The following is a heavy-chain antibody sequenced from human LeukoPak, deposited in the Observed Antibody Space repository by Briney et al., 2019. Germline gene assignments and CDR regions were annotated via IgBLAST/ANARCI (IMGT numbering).Heavy chain of an antibody. V-gene: IGHV3-23*01. Sequence: PGGSLRLSCAASGFTFSSYAMSWVRQAPGKGLEWVSGISGSGGGSTYDAASGRGGFTISRDNSNNTLYLQMNSLRAEDTAVYYCAKNTMSGDFYDYWAQGTLVTVSS. CDR1: GFTFSSYA. CDR2: ISGSGGGST. CDR3: AKNTMSGDFYDY. D-gene: IGHD3-3*01. J-gene: IGHJ4*02.